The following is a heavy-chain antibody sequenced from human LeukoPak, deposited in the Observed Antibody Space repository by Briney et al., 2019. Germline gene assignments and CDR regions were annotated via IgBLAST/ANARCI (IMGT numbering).Heavy chain of an antibody. D-gene: IGHD6-13*01. CDR3: AKDVEQQPGDY. J-gene: IGHJ4*02. CDR2: ISYDGSNK. V-gene: IGHV3-30*18. CDR1: GFTFSSYG. Sequence: PAGRSLRLSCAASGFTFSSYGMHWVRQAPGKGLEWVAVISYDGSNKYYADSVKGRFTISGDNSKNTLYLQMNSLRAEDTAVYYCAKDVEQQPGDYWGQGTLVTVSS.